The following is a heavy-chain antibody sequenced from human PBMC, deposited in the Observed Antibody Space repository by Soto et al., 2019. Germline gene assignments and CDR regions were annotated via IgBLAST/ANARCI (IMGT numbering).Heavy chain of an antibody. D-gene: IGHD6-19*01. V-gene: IGHV4-31*03. Sequence: QVQLQESGPGLVKPSQTLSLTCTVSGGSISSGGYYWSWIRQHPGKGLEWIGYIYYSGSTYYNPSLKSRVTISVDTSKNQFSLKLSSVTAADTAVYYCARECCEAGTVRLFDYWGQGTLVIVSS. CDR3: ARECCEAGTVRLFDY. CDR2: IYYSGST. CDR1: GGSISSGGYY. J-gene: IGHJ4*02.